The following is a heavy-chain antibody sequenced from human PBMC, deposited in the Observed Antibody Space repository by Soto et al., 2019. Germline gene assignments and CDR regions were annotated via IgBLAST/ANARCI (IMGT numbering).Heavy chain of an antibody. CDR1: GGSISSGDYY. Sequence: SETLSLTCTVSGGSISSGDYYWSWIRQPPGKGLEWIGYIYYSGSTYYNPSLKSRVTISVDTSKNRFSLKLSSVTAADTAVYYCARAHYCSSTSCYEVHGWFDPWGQGTLVTVSS. D-gene: IGHD2-2*01. CDR3: ARAHYCSSTSCYEVHGWFDP. V-gene: IGHV4-30-4*01. J-gene: IGHJ5*02. CDR2: IYYSGST.